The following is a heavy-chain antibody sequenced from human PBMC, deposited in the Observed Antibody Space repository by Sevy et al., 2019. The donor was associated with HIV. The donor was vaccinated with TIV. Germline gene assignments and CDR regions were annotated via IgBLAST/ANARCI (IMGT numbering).Heavy chain of an antibody. Sequence: GGSLRLSCAASGFTVSSNYMSWVRQAPGKGLEWVSVIYSGGSTYYADSVKGRFTISRDNSKNTLYLQMNSLRAEDTAVYYCARVAVSSRWFWDAFDIWGHGTMVTVSS. CDR1: GFTVSSNY. V-gene: IGHV3-53*01. CDR3: ARVAVSSRWFWDAFDI. J-gene: IGHJ3*02. CDR2: IYSGGST. D-gene: IGHD6-13*01.